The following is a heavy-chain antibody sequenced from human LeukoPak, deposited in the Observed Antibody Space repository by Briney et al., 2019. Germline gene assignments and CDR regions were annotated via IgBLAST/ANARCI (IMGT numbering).Heavy chain of an antibody. D-gene: IGHD6-19*01. V-gene: IGHV3-23*01. Sequence: GGSLRLSCAASGFTFTSYSMNWVRQAPGKGLEWVSTISGGGGSTYYADSVKGRFTISRDNSKNTLYLQVNSLRAEDTAVYYCARDGARYSSGSSFDYWGQGTLVTVSS. J-gene: IGHJ4*02. CDR3: ARDGARYSSGSSFDY. CDR2: ISGGGGST. CDR1: GFTFTSYS.